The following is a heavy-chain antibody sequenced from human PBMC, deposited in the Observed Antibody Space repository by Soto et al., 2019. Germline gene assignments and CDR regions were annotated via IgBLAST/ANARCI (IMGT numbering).Heavy chain of an antibody. J-gene: IGHJ2*01. CDR1: EDTLRNYA. V-gene: IGHV1-69*06. CDR2: IIPIFGTA. D-gene: IGHD3-22*01. Sequence: QVELVQSGAEVKKTGSSVKVSYQASEDTLRNYAISWVRQAPGQGLEWMGGIIPIFGTATYAQKFQGRVTITADTAANTVYLELSSLRSEDTAVYYCACTKYESSAYYYWYLGLWGRGTLVTVSS. CDR3: ACTKYESSAYYYWYLGL.